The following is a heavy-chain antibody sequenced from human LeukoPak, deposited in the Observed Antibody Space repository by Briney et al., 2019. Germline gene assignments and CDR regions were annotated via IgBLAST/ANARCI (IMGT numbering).Heavy chain of an antibody. D-gene: IGHD4-11*01. CDR3: ARVVHDYSNSDVFDY. CDR1: GYTLTELS. Sequence: ASVKVSCKVSGYTLTELSMHWVRQAPGQGLEWMGRIIPIFGTANYAQKFQGRVTITTDESTSTAYMELSSLRSEDTAVYYCARVVHDYSNSDVFDYWGQGTLVTVSS. J-gene: IGHJ4*02. CDR2: IIPIFGTA. V-gene: IGHV1-69*05.